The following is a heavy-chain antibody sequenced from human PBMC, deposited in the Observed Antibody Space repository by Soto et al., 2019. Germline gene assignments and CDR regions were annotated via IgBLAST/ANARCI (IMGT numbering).Heavy chain of an antibody. V-gene: IGHV3-30*18. CDR2: ISYDGSNK. J-gene: IGHJ4*02. CDR1: GFTFSSYG. Sequence: HPGGSLRLSCAASGFTFSSYGMHWVRQAPGKGLEWVAVISYDGSNKYYADSVKGRFTISRDNSKNTLYLQMNSLRAEDTAVYYCAKDHGDNGSGSFDYWGQGTLVTVSS. CDR3: AKDHGDNGSGSFDY. D-gene: IGHD3-10*01.